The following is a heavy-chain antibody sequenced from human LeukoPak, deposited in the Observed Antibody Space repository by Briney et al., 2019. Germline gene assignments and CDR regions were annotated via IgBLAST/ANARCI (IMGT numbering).Heavy chain of an antibody. CDR1: GFTFSSYA. Sequence: GGSLRLSCAASGFTFSSYAMHWVRQAPGKGLEWVAFIRYDGSNKYYADSVKGRFTISRDNSKNTLYLQMNSLRAEDTAVYYCAKLEIAWIQLWLREVDAFDIWGQGTMVTVSS. CDR2: IRYDGSNK. CDR3: AKLEIAWIQLWLREVDAFDI. D-gene: IGHD5-18*01. J-gene: IGHJ3*02. V-gene: IGHV3-30*02.